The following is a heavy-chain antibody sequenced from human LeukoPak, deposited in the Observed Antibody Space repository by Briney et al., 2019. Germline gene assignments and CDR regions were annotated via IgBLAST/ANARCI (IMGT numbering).Heavy chain of an antibody. CDR3: ASAGDFGVGYGMDV. V-gene: IGHV3-74*01. CDR1: GFTFSTKW. J-gene: IGHJ6*02. D-gene: IGHD3-3*01. Sequence: GGSLRLSCAASGFTFSTKWMHWVRQAPGKGLVWVSRIINDGSSTIYADSVKGRFTISRDNAKNTLYLQMNSLRAEDTAVYYCASAGDFGVGYGMDVWGQGTTVTVSS. CDR2: IINDGSST.